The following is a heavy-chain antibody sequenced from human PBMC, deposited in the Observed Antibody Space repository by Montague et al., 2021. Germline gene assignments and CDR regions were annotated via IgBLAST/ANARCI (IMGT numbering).Heavy chain of an antibody. CDR3: AREVAPGSGSNSVDY. J-gene: IGHJ4*02. V-gene: IGHV3-33*01. CDR2: IWYDGSNK. CDR1: DFTFSTYA. D-gene: IGHD3-10*01. Sequence: SLRLSCAASDFTFSTYAMHWVRQAPGKGLEWVAVIWYDGSNKFYADSVKGQFTISRDNSKNTLYLQMNNLRAEDTATYYCAREVAPGSGSNSVDYWGQGTLVTVSS.